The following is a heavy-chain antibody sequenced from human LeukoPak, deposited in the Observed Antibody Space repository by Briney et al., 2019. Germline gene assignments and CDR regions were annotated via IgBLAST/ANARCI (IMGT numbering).Heavy chain of an antibody. D-gene: IGHD6-13*01. CDR1: RFTFSTYW. Sequence: GGSLRLSCAASRFTFSTYWMSWVRQAPGKGLEWVANIKQDGSEKYYVDSVKGRFTISRGNAKNSLYLQMNSLRAEDTAMYYCARDSAGNDYWGQGTLVTVSS. CDR3: ARDSAGNDY. CDR2: IKQDGSEK. J-gene: IGHJ4*02. V-gene: IGHV3-7*01.